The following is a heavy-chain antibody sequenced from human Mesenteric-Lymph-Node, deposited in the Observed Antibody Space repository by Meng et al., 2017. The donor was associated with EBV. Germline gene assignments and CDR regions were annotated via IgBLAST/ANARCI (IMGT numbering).Heavy chain of an antibody. D-gene: IGHD3-3*01. J-gene: IGHJ4*02. V-gene: IGHV4-34*01. CDR1: GGSFCGYY. Sequence: QVQPQQWGAGLLSPSETLSPTCAVYGGSFCGYYWTWIRQPPGRGLEWIGEINHSGSTNHNPSLKSRVTISADTSKDQFSLKLSSVTAADTAVYYCARGYAGYYGKLFDYWGQGTLVTVSS. CDR3: ARGYAGYYGKLFDY. CDR2: INHSGST.